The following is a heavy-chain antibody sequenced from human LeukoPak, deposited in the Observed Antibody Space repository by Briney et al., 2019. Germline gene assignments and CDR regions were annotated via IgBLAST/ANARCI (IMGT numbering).Heavy chain of an antibody. J-gene: IGHJ5*02. CDR2: IYTTGTT. D-gene: IGHD5-24*01. Sequence: PSETLSLTCTVSGGSISSGSYFWSWIRQPAGKGLEWIGHIYTTGTTNYNPSLKSRVTMSVDTSKNRFSLKLSSVTAADTAIYYCARDGRGNDSYKKSNWFDPWGLGSLVTVSS. V-gene: IGHV4-61*09. CDR1: GGSISSGSYF. CDR3: ARDGRGNDSYKKSNWFDP.